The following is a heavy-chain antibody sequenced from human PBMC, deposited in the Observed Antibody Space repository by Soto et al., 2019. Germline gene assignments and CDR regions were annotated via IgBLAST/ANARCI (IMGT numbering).Heavy chain of an antibody. CDR3: VRETAYYFDY. Sequence: QVQLVESGGGLVKPGGSLRLSCAASGFTFSGYYMSWIRQAPGKGLECISYISSSGDRTKYADSVKGRFTISRDNDKKSLYLQMNSLRAEDTAVYYCVRETAYYFDYWGQGTLVTVSS. CDR1: GFTFSGYY. J-gene: IGHJ4*02. V-gene: IGHV3-11*05. CDR2: ISSSGDRT. D-gene: IGHD1-1*01.